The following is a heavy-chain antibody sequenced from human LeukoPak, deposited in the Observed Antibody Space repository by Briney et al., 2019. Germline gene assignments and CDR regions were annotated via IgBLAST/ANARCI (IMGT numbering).Heavy chain of an antibody. CDR1: GFTFSRYW. CDR2: IKQDGSEK. V-gene: IGHV3-7*03. Sequence: PGGSLRLSCAASGFTFSRYWMSWVRKAPRKGLEWVANIKQDGSEKYYVDSVKGRFTISRDNAKNSLYLQMNYLRAEDTAVYYCARDKGDYDTSGSLFVFGGQGTLVTVSS. CDR3: ARDKGDYDTSGSLFVF. D-gene: IGHD3-22*01. J-gene: IGHJ4*02.